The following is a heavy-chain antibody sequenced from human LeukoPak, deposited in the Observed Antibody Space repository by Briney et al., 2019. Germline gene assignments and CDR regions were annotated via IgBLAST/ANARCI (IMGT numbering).Heavy chain of an antibody. J-gene: IGHJ4*02. Sequence: GGSLRLSCAASGFTFNDYGMSWVRQAPGKGLEWASGINWNGGRTGYADSMKGRFIISRDNAKNSLYLQVNSLRAEDTAVYYCARSRSGMGEDYWGQGTLVTVSS. V-gene: IGHV3-20*04. CDR2: INWNGGRT. D-gene: IGHD3-10*01. CDR3: ARSRSGMGEDY. CDR1: GFTFNDYG.